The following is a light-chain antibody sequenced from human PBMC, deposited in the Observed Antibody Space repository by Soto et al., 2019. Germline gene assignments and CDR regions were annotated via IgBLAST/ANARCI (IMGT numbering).Light chain of an antibody. CDR2: GIS. CDR3: QQYGSSPRT. J-gene: IGKJ1*01. V-gene: IGKV3-15*01. CDR1: QSVGNK. Sequence: EIRMTQSPAILSVSPGERATLACRASQSVGNKLAWYQQKPGQAPRLLISGISTRATGISARFSGSGSGTDFTLTISRLEPEDFAVYYCQQYGSSPRTFGQGTKVDIK.